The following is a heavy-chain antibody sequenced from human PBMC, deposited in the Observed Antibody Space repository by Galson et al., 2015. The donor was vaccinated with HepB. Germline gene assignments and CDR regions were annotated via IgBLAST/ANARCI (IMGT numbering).Heavy chain of an antibody. CDR2: IIPILGIA. Sequence: SVKVSCKASGGTFSSYAISWVRQAPGQGLEWMGRIIPILGIANYAQKFQGRVTITADKSTSTAYMELSSLRSEDTAVYYCARGGYCTNGVCYRIGEYSQHCGQGTLVTVSS. D-gene: IGHD2-8*01. CDR3: ARGGYCTNGVCYRIGEYSQH. CDR1: GGTFSSYA. V-gene: IGHV1-69*04. J-gene: IGHJ1*01.